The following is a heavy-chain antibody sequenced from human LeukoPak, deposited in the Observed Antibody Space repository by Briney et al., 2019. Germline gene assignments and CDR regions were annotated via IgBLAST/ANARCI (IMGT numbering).Heavy chain of an antibody. V-gene: IGHV3-21*04. D-gene: IGHD1-1*01. CDR2: ISSSSSYI. CDR3: GRDWKLDY. J-gene: IGHJ4*02. CDR1: GFTFTTYS. Sequence: GGSLRPSCAASGFTFTTYSMNWVRQAPGKGLEWVSSISSSSSYIYYADSMKGRFTISRDNSRNTLYLQMKSLRVEDTAIYYCGRDWKLDYWGQASLVTVSS.